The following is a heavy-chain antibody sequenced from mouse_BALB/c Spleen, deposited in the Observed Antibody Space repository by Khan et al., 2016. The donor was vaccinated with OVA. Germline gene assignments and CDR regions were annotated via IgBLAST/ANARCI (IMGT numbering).Heavy chain of an antibody. Sequence: QVQLKESGAELVRPGASVKLSCKTSGFIFTDYSIHWVNQSPGQGLEWIASIYPPTDNTYYNQKFKDKATLTADKSSSTAYMQLSSLTSEDSDVYVCAREEGLYRFDYWGQGTTLTVSS. J-gene: IGHJ2*01. CDR3: AREEGLYRFDY. CDR2: IYPPTDNT. CDR1: GFIFTDYS. V-gene: IGHV1-76*01.